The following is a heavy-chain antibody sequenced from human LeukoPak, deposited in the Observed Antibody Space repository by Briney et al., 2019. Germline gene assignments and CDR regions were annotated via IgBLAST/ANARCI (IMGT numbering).Heavy chain of an antibody. Sequence: GGSLRLSCVVSGFTLRSFAIHCVRQAPGMRREWVALIRHDESNQYYADSLQGRFTISRDTSRNTVYLQMNNLRVEDTAVYYCAKEYTPSSPLGEFASWGQGTLVTVSS. D-gene: IGHD6-6*01. V-gene: IGHV3-30*02. CDR3: AKEYTPSSPLGEFAS. J-gene: IGHJ4*02. CDR1: GFTLRSFA. CDR2: IRHDESNQ.